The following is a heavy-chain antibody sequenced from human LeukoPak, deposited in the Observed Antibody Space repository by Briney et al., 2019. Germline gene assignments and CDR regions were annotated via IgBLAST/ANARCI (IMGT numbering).Heavy chain of an antibody. V-gene: IGHV4-59*12. CDR3: VTSVTVTFTPPAY. CDR2: LDFSGRT. D-gene: IGHD3-16*02. Sequence: KPSETLSLTCTVSGGSISIYYWSWIRQPPGKGLEWIGNLDFSGRTNYNPSLKSRVTLSIDTSQTQFSLRLTSVTAADTAVYYCVTSVTVTFTPPAYWGRGALVTVSS. J-gene: IGHJ4*02. CDR1: GGSISIYY.